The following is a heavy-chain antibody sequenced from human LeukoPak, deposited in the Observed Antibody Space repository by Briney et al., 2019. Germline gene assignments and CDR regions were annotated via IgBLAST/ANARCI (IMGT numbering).Heavy chain of an antibody. CDR1: GFTFSNYW. J-gene: IGHJ4*02. CDR2: IKPDGSVI. D-gene: IGHD6-13*01. Sequence: QTGGSLRLSCAASGFTFSNYWMAWVRQAPGRGLEWVASIKPDGSVIYYGDSVKGRFTLSRDNTKNSLYLQMNSLRAEDTAVYYCARVPDSSSWYHDYWGQGTLVTVSS. V-gene: IGHV3-7*02. CDR3: ARVPDSSSWYHDY.